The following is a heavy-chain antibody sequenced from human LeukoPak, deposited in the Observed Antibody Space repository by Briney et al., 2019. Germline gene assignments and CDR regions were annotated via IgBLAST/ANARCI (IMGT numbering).Heavy chain of an antibody. CDR3: ASYGSGSYSGFDY. Sequence: SSETLSLTCAVYGGSFSGYYWSWIRQPPGKGLEWIGEINHSGSTSYNPSLKSRVTISVDTSMNQFSLKLSSVTAADTALYYCASYGSGSYSGFDYWGQGTLVTVSS. V-gene: IGHV4-34*01. J-gene: IGHJ4*02. CDR1: GGSFSGYY. CDR2: INHSGST. D-gene: IGHD3-10*01.